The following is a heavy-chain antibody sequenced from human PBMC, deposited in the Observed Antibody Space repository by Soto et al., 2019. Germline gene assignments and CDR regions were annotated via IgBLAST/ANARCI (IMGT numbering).Heavy chain of an antibody. Sequence: SETLSLTCAVYGGSFSGYYWSWIRQPPGKGLEWIGEINHSGSTNYNPSLKSRVTISVDTSKNQFSLKLSSVTAADTAVYYCARGRNSDFDYWGQGTLVTVSS. V-gene: IGHV4-34*01. J-gene: IGHJ4*02. CDR3: ARGRNSDFDY. D-gene: IGHD5-18*01. CDR1: GGSFSGYY. CDR2: INHSGST.